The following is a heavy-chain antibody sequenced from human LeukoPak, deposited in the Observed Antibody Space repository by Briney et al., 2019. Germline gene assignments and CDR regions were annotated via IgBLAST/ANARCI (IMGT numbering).Heavy chain of an antibody. Sequence: QPGGSLRLSCAASGFTFSSYWMSWVRQAPGKGLEWVANIKQDGSEKYYVDSVKGRFTISRDNAKNSLYLQMNSLRAEDTAVYYCARGVDYYDSSGTIDYWGQGTLVTVSS. CDR2: IKQDGSEK. D-gene: IGHD3-22*01. CDR1: GFTFSSYW. V-gene: IGHV3-7*01. CDR3: ARGVDYYDSSGTIDY. J-gene: IGHJ4*02.